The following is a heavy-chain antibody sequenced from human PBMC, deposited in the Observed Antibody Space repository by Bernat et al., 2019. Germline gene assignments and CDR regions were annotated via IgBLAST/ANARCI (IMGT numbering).Heavy chain of an antibody. D-gene: IGHD1-26*01. CDR2: IRYDGSNK. V-gene: IGHV3-30*02. CDR3: AKDRGGGSYFDY. CDR1: GFTFSTNG. J-gene: IGHJ4*02. Sequence: QVQLVESGGGVVQPGGSLRLSCAASGFTFSTNGMHWFRQPPGKGLEWVAFIRYDGSNKYYADSVKGRFTISRDNSKNTLYLQINSLRAEDMAVYYCAKDRGGGSYFDYWGQGTLVTVSS.